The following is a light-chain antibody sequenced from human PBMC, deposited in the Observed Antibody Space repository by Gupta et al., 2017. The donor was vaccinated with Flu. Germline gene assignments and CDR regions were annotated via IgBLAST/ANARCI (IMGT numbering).Light chain of an antibody. V-gene: IGKV3-20*01. CDR1: QSISSNY. J-gene: IGKJ1*01. CDR3: QQECNSPPT. Sequence: EIVLTQSPGTLSLSPGERAALSCRASQSISSNYLAWYQQKPGQAPRLLIYGASSRATGIPDRFSGSGSGTEFTLTISRREPEDFAVYYCQQECNSPPTFGQGTKVEIK. CDR2: GAS.